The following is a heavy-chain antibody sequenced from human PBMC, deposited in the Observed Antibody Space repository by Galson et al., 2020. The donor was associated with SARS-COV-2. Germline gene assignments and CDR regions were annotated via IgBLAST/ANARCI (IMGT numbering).Heavy chain of an antibody. J-gene: IGHJ4*02. CDR2: ISIYNGNT. V-gene: IGHV1-18*01. CDR1: GHTFSGLKFG. D-gene: IGHD3-3*01. Sequence: ASVKVSCKASGHTFSGLKFGITWVRQAPGQGLEWMGWISIYNGNTNYAQKFQGRVTMTTDASTSTAHMELRSLGSDDTAVYYCAIVVQDFYEGSDKPYYFDYWGQGTLITVSS. CDR3: AIVVQDFYEGSDKPYYFDY.